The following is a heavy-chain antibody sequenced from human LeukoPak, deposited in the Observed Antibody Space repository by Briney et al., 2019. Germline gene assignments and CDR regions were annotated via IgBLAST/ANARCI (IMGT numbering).Heavy chain of an antibody. Sequence: SQTLSLTCVISGDSVSSNSAAWNWIRQSPSRGLEWLGRTYYRSKWYSYSAVSVKSRIIINPDTSKNQFSLQLNSVTPEDTAVYCCARGPGALLHWGRGILVTVSS. V-gene: IGHV6-1*01. CDR3: ARGPGALLH. D-gene: IGHD3-10*01. CDR2: TYYRSKWYS. CDR1: GDSVSSNSAA. J-gene: IGHJ4*02.